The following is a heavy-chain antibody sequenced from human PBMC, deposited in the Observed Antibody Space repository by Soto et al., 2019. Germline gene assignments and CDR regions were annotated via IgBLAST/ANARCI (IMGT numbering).Heavy chain of an antibody. CDR3: ARVRIAVTNRLGPPDY. CDR2: IYHSGTT. J-gene: IGHJ4*02. Sequence: SETLSLTCPVSGGSISTSSCYWGWIRQTPGKGLEWIGEIYHSGTTNYNPSLKSRVTISVDKSKNQFSLKLSSVTAADTAVYYCARVRIAVTNRLGPPDYWGQGTLVTVSS. V-gene: IGHV4-39*07. CDR1: GGSISTSSCY. D-gene: IGHD6-19*01.